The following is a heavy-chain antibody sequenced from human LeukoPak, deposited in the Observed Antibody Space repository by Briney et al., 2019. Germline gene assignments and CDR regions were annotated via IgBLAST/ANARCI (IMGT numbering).Heavy chain of an antibody. CDR3: ARGYYYASSGYYYFEY. CDR1: GFTVSGNY. D-gene: IGHD3-22*01. Sequence: GGSLRLSCAASGFTVSGNYMSWVRQAPGKGLEWVSVIYSGGSTYYADSVKGRFTIPRDNSKNTLYLQMNSLRAEDTAVYYCARGYYYASSGYYYFEYWGQGTLVTVSS. V-gene: IGHV3-66*01. CDR2: IYSGGST. J-gene: IGHJ4*02.